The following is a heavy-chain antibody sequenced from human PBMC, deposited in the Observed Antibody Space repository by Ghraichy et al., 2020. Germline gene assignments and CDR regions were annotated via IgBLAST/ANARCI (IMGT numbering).Heavy chain of an antibody. CDR1: GDSVSSDTAS. J-gene: IGHJ2*01. CDR2: TYHRSRWYT. CDR3: VRTEWLDYFDL. V-gene: IGHV6-1*01. Sequence: SQTLSLTCAISGDSVSSDTASWNWIRQSPSGGLEGLGRTYHRSRWYTDYEVSVKSRMIINPDPSNNQLSLQLSSVTPEDTAVYYCVRTEWLDYFDLWGRGTLVTVSS. D-gene: IGHD3-3*01.